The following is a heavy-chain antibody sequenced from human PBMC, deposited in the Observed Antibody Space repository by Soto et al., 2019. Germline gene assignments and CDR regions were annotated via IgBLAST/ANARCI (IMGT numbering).Heavy chain of an antibody. CDR3: ARNGDSSDYRGWFDP. CDR1: GFTVGISY. CDR2: IYSGGTT. Sequence: SGGSLRLSCAASGFTVGISYMSWVRHVPGKGLEWVSIIYSGGTTYYADSVKGRFTISRDNSKNTLYLQMNSLRAEDTAVYYCARNGDSSDYRGWFDPWGQGTLVTVSS. V-gene: IGHV3-66*01. J-gene: IGHJ5*02. D-gene: IGHD3-22*01.